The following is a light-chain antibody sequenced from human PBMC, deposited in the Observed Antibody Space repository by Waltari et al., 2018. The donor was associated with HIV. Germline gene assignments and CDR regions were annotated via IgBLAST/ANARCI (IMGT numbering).Light chain of an antibody. J-gene: IGKJ1*01. V-gene: IGKV2-30*01. CDR2: KVS. Sequence: DVVMTQSPLSLPATLGQPAASPGRSSPGLVYTDEKTYFNCFQQRPGQSPRRLIYKVSNRDSGVPDRFSGSGSGTDVTLKISRVEAEDVGVYYCMQGTHWPPWTFGQGTKVEIK. CDR3: MQGTHWPPWT. CDR1: PGLVYTDEKTY.